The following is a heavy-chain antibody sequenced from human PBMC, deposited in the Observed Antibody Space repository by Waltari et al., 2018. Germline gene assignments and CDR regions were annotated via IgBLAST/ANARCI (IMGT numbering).Heavy chain of an antibody. Sequence: VRLVESGGDLVKPGGSLRLDGGLSGVPFSDYSLTWVRQAPGKGLEWVSSVSRTSSDKYYADSVKGRFTVSRDNVKGSLFLQMNGLRAEDTGVYYCARDYCNNGSCYWYFDYWGQGTLVTVSS. CDR2: VSRTSSDK. V-gene: IGHV3-21*01. CDR1: GVPFSDYS. D-gene: IGHD2-8*01. CDR3: ARDYCNNGSCYWYFDY. J-gene: IGHJ4*02.